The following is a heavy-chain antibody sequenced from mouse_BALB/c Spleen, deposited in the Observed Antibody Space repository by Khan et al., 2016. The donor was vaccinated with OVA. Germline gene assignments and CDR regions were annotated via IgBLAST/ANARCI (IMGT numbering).Heavy chain of an antibody. Sequence: QVQLQQSGAELMKPGASVKISCKATGYTFSSYWIEWVRQRPGHGLEWMGDILPGSKNTNYTEKFKGQVTFTADTSANTAYMQLSSLTSEDSAVYYCARGGYGGFAYWGQGTLVTVSA. D-gene: IGHD2-2*01. V-gene: IGHV1-9*01. J-gene: IGHJ3*01. CDR2: ILPGSKNT. CDR1: GYTFSSYW. CDR3: ARGGYGGFAY.